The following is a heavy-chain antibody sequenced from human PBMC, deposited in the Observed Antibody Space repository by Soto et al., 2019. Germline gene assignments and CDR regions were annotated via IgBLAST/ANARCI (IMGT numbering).Heavy chain of an antibody. V-gene: IGHV4-59*01. J-gene: IGHJ4*02. CDR1: GGSISNYY. D-gene: IGHD1-20*01. Sequence: QVQLQESGPGLVKPSETLSLTCIVSGGSISNYYWSWIRQPPGKGLEWIGYIYYRGSTNYNPSLKSRVTIPLDTSKNQFSLKLSSVTAADTAVYYCARGGYNWNDVTDYWGQGTLVTVSS. CDR3: ARGGYNWNDVTDY. CDR2: IYYRGST.